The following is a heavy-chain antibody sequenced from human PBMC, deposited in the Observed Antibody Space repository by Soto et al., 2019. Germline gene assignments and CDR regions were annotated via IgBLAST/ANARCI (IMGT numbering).Heavy chain of an antibody. J-gene: IGHJ4*02. CDR3: ARLEMATIDY. CDR1: GFTFSSYT. CDR2: FVGSTGST. D-gene: IGHD5-12*01. V-gene: IGHV3-23*01. Sequence: GGSLRLSCAASGFTFSSYTMNWVRQAPGKGLEWVSTFVGSTGSTFYADSVKGRFTISRANAKNSLYLQMNSLRAEDTAVYYCARLEMATIDYWGQGTLVTVSS.